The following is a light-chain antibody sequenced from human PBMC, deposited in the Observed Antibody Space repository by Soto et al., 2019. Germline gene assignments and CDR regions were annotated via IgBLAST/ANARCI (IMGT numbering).Light chain of an antibody. CDR1: QSVSSY. CDR3: QQRSDWPST. Sequence: EIVLTQSPATLSLSPGDRATLSCRASQSVSSYLVWYQQKPGQVPRLLIYDASNRATGIPSRFGGSGSGTDFTLTISSLEPEDSAVYYCQQRSDWPSTFGGGTKVEIK. J-gene: IGKJ4*01. V-gene: IGKV3-11*01. CDR2: DAS.